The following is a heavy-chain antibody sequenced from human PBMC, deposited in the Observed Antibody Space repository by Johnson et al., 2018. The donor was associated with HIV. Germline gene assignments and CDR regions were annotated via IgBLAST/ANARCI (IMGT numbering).Heavy chain of an antibody. CDR3: ANLLTTVTSRWRSALDI. J-gene: IGHJ3*02. Sequence: VQLVESGGGFVQPGRSLRLSCAASGFTVSSNYMSWVRQVPGKGLEWVSLIYSGGNSAYYTDSVEGRCTFPRDNSKNTLYLQMYGLRADDTAVYYCANLLTTVTSRWRSALDIWGQGTMVIVSS. CDR2: IYSGGNSA. D-gene: IGHD4-17*01. CDR1: GFTVSSNY. V-gene: IGHV3-66*01.